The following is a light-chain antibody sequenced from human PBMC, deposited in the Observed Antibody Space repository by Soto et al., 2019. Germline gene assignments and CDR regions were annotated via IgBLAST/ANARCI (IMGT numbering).Light chain of an antibody. V-gene: IGKV3-20*01. J-gene: IGKJ2*01. CDR2: GVS. CDR1: QSVSSSY. CDR3: QQYYDTPYT. Sequence: EIVLTQSPGTLSLSPGKRTTLSCRASQSVSSSYLAWYQQKPGQAPRLLIHGVSSRATGIPDRFSGSGSGTDFTLTISRLQAADVAVYYCQQYYDTPYTFGQGTRLEI.